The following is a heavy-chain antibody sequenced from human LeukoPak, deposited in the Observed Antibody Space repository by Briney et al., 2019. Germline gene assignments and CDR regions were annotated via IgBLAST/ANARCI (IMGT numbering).Heavy chain of an antibody. CDR1: GFTFSNYA. Sequence: PGGSLRPSCSASGFTFSNYAMRWVRQAPGKGLEWVSAISGSGGSTYYADSVKGRFTISRDNSKNTLYLQMNSLRAEDTAVYYCAKVGGSYRYHYFDYWGQGTLVTVSS. V-gene: IGHV3-23*01. CDR2: ISGSGGST. CDR3: AKVGGSYRYHYFDY. J-gene: IGHJ4*02. D-gene: IGHD3-16*02.